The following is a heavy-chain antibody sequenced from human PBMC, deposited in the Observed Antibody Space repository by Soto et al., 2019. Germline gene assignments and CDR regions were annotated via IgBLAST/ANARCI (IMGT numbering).Heavy chain of an antibody. D-gene: IGHD3-10*01. Sequence: PGGSLRLSCSASGFTFSTYAMSWVRQAPGKGLEWVSAISGSGGNTYYADSVKGRFTISRDFSKNTLYLQMNSLRAEDTAVYYCAKGGPRITMVRGVNDYYYYGMDVWGQGTTVTVSS. CDR3: AKGGPRITMVRGVNDYYYYGMDV. CDR1: GFTFSTYA. CDR2: ISGSGGNT. V-gene: IGHV3-23*01. J-gene: IGHJ6*02.